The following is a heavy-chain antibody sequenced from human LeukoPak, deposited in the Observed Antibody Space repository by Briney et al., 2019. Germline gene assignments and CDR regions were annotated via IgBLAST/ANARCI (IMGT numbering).Heavy chain of an antibody. Sequence: SETLSLTCAVYGGSISGHSWTWIRQPPGKGLEWIGEMNHSGGANYNPFLESRLTMSVDSSKNQFSLKLSSVSAADTAVYYCTRWGSWPYDYWGQGTLVTVSS. CDR3: TRWGSWPYDY. CDR2: MNHSGGA. V-gene: IGHV4-34*01. D-gene: IGHD6-13*01. J-gene: IGHJ4*02. CDR1: GGSISGHS.